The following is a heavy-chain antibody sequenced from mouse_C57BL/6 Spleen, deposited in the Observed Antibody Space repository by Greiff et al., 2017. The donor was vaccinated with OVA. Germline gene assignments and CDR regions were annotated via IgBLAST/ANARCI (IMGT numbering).Heavy chain of an antibody. V-gene: IGHV1-61*01. Sequence: QVQLKQPGAELVRPGSSVKLSCKASGYTFTSYWMDWVKQRPGQGLEWIGNIYPSDSETHYNQKFKDKATLTVDKSSSTAYMQLSSLTSEDSAVYYCARDYGSSSLGYWGQGTTLTVSS. J-gene: IGHJ2*01. CDR1: GYTFTSYW. CDR3: ARDYGSSSLGY. D-gene: IGHD1-1*01. CDR2: IYPSDSET.